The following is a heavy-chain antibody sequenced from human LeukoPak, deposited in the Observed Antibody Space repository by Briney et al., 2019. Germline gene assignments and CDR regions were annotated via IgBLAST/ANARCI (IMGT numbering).Heavy chain of an antibody. D-gene: IGHD6-13*01. V-gene: IGHV5-51*01. Sequence: GESLKISCQGSGYSFTSYWIGWVRQMPGKGLEWMGIIYPGDSDTRYSPSFQGQVTISADKSISTAYLQWSSLKASDTAMYYCATSSSWYENWFDPWGQGTLVTVSS. CDR3: ATSSSWYENWFDP. CDR1: GYSFTSYW. J-gene: IGHJ5*02. CDR2: IYPGDSDT.